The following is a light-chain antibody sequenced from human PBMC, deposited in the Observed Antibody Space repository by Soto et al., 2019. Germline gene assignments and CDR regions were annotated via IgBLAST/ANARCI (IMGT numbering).Light chain of an antibody. CDR1: NXNIGRNH. J-gene: IGLJ3*02. Sequence: QSVLTQPPSASGTPXXXXXXXCSGSNXNIGRNHVYWYQQLPGTAPKLLIYSSSERPSGVPDRFSGSKSGTSASLAISGLRSDDEADYYCATWDDSLNWVFGGGTKVTVL. CDR2: SSS. V-gene: IGLV1-47*01. CDR3: ATWDDSLNWV.